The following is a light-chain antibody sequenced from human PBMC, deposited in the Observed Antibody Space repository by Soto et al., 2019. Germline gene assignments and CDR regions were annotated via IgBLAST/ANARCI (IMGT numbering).Light chain of an antibody. J-gene: IGLJ1*01. V-gene: IGLV2-14*01. CDR2: QVN. CDR3: SSYTSGTTFV. Sequence: QSVLTQPPSASGSPGQSISISCTGTSSDVGGYNYVSWYQQHPGKAPKLMIYQVNKRPSGVSDRFFGSKSGNTASLTISGLQAEDEADYYSSSYTSGTTFVFGTGTKVTVL. CDR1: SSDVGGYNY.